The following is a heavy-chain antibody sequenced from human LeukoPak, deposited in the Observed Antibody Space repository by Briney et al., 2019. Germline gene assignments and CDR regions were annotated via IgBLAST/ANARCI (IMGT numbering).Heavy chain of an antibody. V-gene: IGHV4-34*01. D-gene: IGHD5-12*01. J-gene: IGHJ4*02. CDR3: AREGYSGYDFDY. Sequence: SETLSLTCAVYGGSFSGYYWSWIPQPPGKGLEWIGEINHSGSTNYNPSLKSRVTISVDTSKNQFSLKLSSVTAADTAVYYCAREGYSGYDFDYWGQGTLVTVSS. CDR1: GGSFSGYY. CDR2: INHSGST.